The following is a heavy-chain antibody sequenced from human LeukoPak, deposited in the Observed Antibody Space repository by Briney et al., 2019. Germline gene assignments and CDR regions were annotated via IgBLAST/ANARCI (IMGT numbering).Heavy chain of an antibody. Sequence: SQTLSLTCVVDGGSFSGYYWSWIRQPPGKGLEWIGEINHSVSTNYNPSLKSRVTVSVDTSKNQFSLKLSSVTAADTAVYYCALTTANYYLDSWGQGTLVTVSS. CDR1: GGSFSGYY. D-gene: IGHD1-7*01. V-gene: IGHV4-34*01. J-gene: IGHJ4*02. CDR3: ALTTANYYLDS. CDR2: INHSVST.